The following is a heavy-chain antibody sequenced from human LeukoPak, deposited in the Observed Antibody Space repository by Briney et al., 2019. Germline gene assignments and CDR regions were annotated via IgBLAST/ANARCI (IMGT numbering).Heavy chain of an antibody. Sequence: PSETLSLTCTVSGGSISSGSYYWSWIRQPAGKGLEWIGRIYTSGSTNYNPSLKSRVTISVDTSKNQFSLKLSSVTAADTAVYYCARELAIVVVPAAIGLRFDPWGQGTLVTVSS. CDR1: GGSISSGSYY. CDR2: IYTSGST. CDR3: ARELAIVVVPAAIGLRFDP. D-gene: IGHD2-2*01. V-gene: IGHV4-61*02. J-gene: IGHJ5*02.